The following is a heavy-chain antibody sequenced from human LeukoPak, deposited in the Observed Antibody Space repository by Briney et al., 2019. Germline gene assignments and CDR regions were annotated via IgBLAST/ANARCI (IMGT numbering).Heavy chain of an antibody. J-gene: IGHJ4*02. CDR1: RFTFSSYW. D-gene: IGHD3-10*01. CDR3: ARSIMGGGAFDY. Sequence: GGSLRLSCAASRFTFSSYWLNWVRQTPGKGLEGVANIKEDGSEKYHVDSGKGRFTNSRDNAKSSLYMQMNSLRAEDTALYYCARSIMGGGAFDYWGQGTQVTVSS. V-gene: IGHV3-7*03. CDR2: IKEDGSEK.